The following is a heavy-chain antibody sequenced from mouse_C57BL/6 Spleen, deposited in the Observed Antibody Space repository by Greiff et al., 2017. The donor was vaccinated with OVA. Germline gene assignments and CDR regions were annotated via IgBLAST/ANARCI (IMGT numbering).Heavy chain of an antibody. CDR1: GYTFTSYW. V-gene: IGHV1-50*01. CDR2: IDPSDSYT. D-gene: IGHD2-3*01. Sequence: QVQLQQPGAELVKPGASVKLSCKASGYTFTSYWMQWVKQRPGQGLEWIGEIDPSDSYTNSNQKFTGKATLTVDTSTSTAYMQLSSRTSEDSAVYYCARVDDGYYEAMDYWGQGTSVTVSS. J-gene: IGHJ4*01. CDR3: ARVDDGYYEAMDY.